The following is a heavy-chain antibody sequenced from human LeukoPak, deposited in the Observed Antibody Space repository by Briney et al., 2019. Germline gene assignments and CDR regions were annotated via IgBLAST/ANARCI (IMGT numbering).Heavy chain of an antibody. CDR3: ARDVDGYDSSGYYSTTSYYFDY. J-gene: IGHJ4*02. CDR1: GGSISSGSYY. Sequence: SETLSLTCTVSGGSISSGSYYWSWIRQPAGKGLEWIGRIYTSGSTNYNPSLKSRVTISVDTSKNQFSLKLSSVTAADTAVYYCARDVDGYDSSGYYSTTSYYFDYWGQGTLVTVSS. V-gene: IGHV4-61*02. CDR2: IYTSGST. D-gene: IGHD3-22*01.